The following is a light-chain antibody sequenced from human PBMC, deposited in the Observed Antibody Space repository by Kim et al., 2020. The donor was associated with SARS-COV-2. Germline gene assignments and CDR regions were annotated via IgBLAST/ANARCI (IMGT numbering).Light chain of an antibody. J-gene: IGLJ2*01. CDR1: SLRSYY. Sequence: SSELTQDPAVSVALGQTVRITCQGDSLRSYYASWYQQKPGQAPVVVIYGKNNRPSGIPDRFSGSSSGNTASLTITGAQAEDEADYYCNSRDSSGNHVVLGGGTQLTVL. CDR2: GKN. CDR3: NSRDSSGNHVV. V-gene: IGLV3-19*01.